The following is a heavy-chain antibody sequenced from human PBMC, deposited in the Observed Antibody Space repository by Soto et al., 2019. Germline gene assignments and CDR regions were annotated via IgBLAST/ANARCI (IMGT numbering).Heavy chain of an antibody. Sequence: QVQLVQSGAEVKKPGASVKVSCKASGYTFTSYDINWVRQATGQGLEWMGWMNPNSGNTGYAQKFKGRVTMTRNTSTRTAYMELSSLRSEDTAVYYCASGEYRGYVYDYWGQGTLVTVSS. V-gene: IGHV1-8*01. CDR3: ASGEYRGYVYDY. J-gene: IGHJ4*02. D-gene: IGHD5-12*01. CDR2: MNPNSGNT. CDR1: GYTFTSYD.